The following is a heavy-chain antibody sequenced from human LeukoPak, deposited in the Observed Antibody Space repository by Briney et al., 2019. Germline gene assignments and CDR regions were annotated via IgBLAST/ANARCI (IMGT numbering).Heavy chain of an antibody. CDR1: GFTFSSYS. CDR2: ISSSSSTI. CDR3: ARDRTMVWGVRGYYFDY. Sequence: GGSLRLSCAASGFTFSSYSMNWVRQAPGKGLEWVSYISSSSSTIYYADSVKGRFTISRDNAKNSLYLQMNSLRAEDTAVYYCARDRTMVWGVRGYYFDYWGQGTLVTVSS. D-gene: IGHD3-10*01. J-gene: IGHJ4*02. V-gene: IGHV3-48*04.